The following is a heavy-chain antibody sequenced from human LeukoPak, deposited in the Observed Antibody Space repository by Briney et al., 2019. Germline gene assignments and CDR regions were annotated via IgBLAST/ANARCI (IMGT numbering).Heavy chain of an antibody. V-gene: IGHV1-69*13. CDR1: GGTFSSYA. Sequence: GASVKVSCKASGGTFSSYATSWVRQAPGQGLEWMGGIIPIFGTANYAQKFQGRVTITADESTSTAYMELSSLRSEDTAVYYCARVVRYYDYVWGTNHLSEYYFDYWGQGTLVTVSS. D-gene: IGHD3-16*01. J-gene: IGHJ4*02. CDR3: ARVVRYYDYVWGTNHLSEYYFDY. CDR2: IIPIFGTA.